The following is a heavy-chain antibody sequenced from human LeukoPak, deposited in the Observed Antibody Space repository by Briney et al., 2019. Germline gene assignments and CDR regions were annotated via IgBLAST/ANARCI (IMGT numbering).Heavy chain of an antibody. CDR3: ARHLTYYDILTGYYPPYYFDY. D-gene: IGHD3-9*01. CDR2: IYPGDSYT. V-gene: IGHV5-51*01. CDR1: GYSFTSYW. J-gene: IGHJ4*02. Sequence: GESLKISCKGSGYSFTSYWIGWVRQMPGKGLEWMGIIYPGDSYTRYSPSFQGQVTISADKSISTAYLQWSSLKASDTAMYYCARHLTYYDILTGYYPPYYFDYWGQGTLVTVSS.